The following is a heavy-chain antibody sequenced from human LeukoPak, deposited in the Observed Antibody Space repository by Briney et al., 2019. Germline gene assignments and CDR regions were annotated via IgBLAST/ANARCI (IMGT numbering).Heavy chain of an antibody. CDR1: GFTFSSYG. Sequence: LAGGSLRLSCAASGFTFSSYGMHWVRQAPGKGLEWVAFIRYDGSNKYYADSVKGRFTVSRDNSKNTLYLQMNSLRAEDTAVYYCAKEAESGYSSGWLDYWGQGTLVTVSS. J-gene: IGHJ4*02. CDR2: IRYDGSNK. D-gene: IGHD6-19*01. V-gene: IGHV3-30*02. CDR3: AKEAESGYSSGWLDY.